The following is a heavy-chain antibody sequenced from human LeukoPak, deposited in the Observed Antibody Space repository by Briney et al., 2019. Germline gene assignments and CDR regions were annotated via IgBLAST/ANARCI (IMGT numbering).Heavy chain of an antibody. Sequence: GGSLRLSCAASGFTFSSYEMNWVRQAPGKGLEWVSYISSSGSTIYYADSVKGRFTISRDNAKNSLYLQMNSLRAEDTAVYYCARDGPGSSTLPWGGGAFDIWRQGTMVTVSS. J-gene: IGHJ3*02. CDR2: ISSSGSTI. V-gene: IGHV3-48*03. CDR1: GFTFSSYE. D-gene: IGHD2-2*01. CDR3: ARDGPGSSTLPWGGGAFDI.